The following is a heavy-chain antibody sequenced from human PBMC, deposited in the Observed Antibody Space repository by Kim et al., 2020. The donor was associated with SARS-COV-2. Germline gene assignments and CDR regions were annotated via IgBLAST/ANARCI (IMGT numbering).Heavy chain of an antibody. CDR2: ISLDGSSI. D-gene: IGHD3-22*01. Sequence: GGSLRLSCAGSGFSFSSLGMCWVRQAPGKGLEWVAVISLDGSSIDFADSVRGRFTISRDNSKSTMYLQMNSLRPEDTAVYYCAPYDPNRFDIWGRGTKVIVSS. V-gene: IGHV3-30*03. CDR1: GFSFSSLG. CDR3: APYDPNRFDI. J-gene: IGHJ3*02.